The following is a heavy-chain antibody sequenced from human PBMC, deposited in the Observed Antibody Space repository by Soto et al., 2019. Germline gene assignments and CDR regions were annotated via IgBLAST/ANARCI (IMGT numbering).Heavy chain of an antibody. Sequence: PSETLSLTCAVSGYSISTGFNWAWIRQPPGKGLEWIGRVNTRGTSHYNPSLRSRVAVSVDKSRNQFSLRVTSVTAADTALYYCVTESGDNWTYEVYWGQGTPVTVSS. J-gene: IGHJ4*02. CDR1: GYSISTGFN. V-gene: IGHV4-38-2*01. CDR2: VNTRGTS. D-gene: IGHD1-7*01. CDR3: VTESGDNWTYEVY.